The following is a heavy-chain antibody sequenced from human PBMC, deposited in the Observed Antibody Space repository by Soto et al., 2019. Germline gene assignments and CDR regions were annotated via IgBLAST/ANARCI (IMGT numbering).Heavy chain of an antibody. V-gene: IGHV4-4*02. J-gene: IGHJ4*02. CDR3: ARGGDVVVPTALDY. D-gene: IGHD2-2*01. CDR2: IYHSGST. Sequence: QVQLQESGPGLVKPSGTLSLTCAVSGGSINSSNWWSWVRQPPGKGLEWIGEIYHSGSTNYNPSLKSRVTISADKSKNQFSLNLSSMTAADTAVYYCARGGDVVVPTALDYWGQGTLVTVSS. CDR1: GGSINSSNW.